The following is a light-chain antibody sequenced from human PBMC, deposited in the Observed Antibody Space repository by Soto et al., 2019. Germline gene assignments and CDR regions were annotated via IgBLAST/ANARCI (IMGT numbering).Light chain of an antibody. CDR2: DVN. V-gene: IGLV2-14*03. J-gene: IGLJ1*01. Sequence: QSALTQPASVSGSPGQSITIFCTGTSSDVGGYNYVSWYQQHPGKAPKLIIYDVNDRPSGVSDRFSGSKPGNTASLTISGLQAEDEADYYCGSYASISTGLFGTGTKLTVL. CDR1: SSDVGGYNY. CDR3: GSYASISTGL.